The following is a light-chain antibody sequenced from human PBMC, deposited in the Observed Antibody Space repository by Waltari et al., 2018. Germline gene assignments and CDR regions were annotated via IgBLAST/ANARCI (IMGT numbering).Light chain of an antibody. J-gene: IGLJ3*02. CDR1: TGAVTSGHY. CDR2: DTS. Sequence: QAVLTQEPSVTVSPGGTVTLTCGSCTGAVTSGHYPYWFQQKPGQAPRTLISDTSNKHSWTPARFSGSLLGGKAALTLSGAQPEDEAEYYCMLSYSGSWVFVGGTKLTVL. CDR3: MLSYSGSWV. V-gene: IGLV7-46*01.